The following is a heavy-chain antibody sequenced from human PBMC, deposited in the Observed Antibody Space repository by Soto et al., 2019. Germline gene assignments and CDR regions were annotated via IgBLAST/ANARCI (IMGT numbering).Heavy chain of an antibody. J-gene: IGHJ5*02. V-gene: IGHV1-8*01. CDR3: ARGLITMVRGVISNWFDP. D-gene: IGHD3-10*01. CDR1: GYTFTSYD. CDR2: MNPNSGNT. Sequence: ASVKVSCKASGYTFTSYDINWGRQATGQGLEWMGWMNPNSGNTGYAQKFQGRVTMTRNTSISTAYMELSSLRSEDTAVYYCARGLITMVRGVISNWFDPWGQGTLVTVSS.